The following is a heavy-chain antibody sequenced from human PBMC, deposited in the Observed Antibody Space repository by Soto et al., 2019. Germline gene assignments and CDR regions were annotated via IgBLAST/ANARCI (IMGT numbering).Heavy chain of an antibody. D-gene: IGHD2-2*01. V-gene: IGHV1-46*01. J-gene: IGHJ4*02. CDR3: AKDSLKYQLLLFYYFDY. CDR1: GYTFTSYY. Sequence: GASVKVSCKASGYTFTSYYMHWVRQAPGQGLEWMGIINPSGGSTSYAQKFQGRVTMTRDTSTSTVYMELSSLRSEDTAVYYCAKDSLKYQLLLFYYFDYWGQGTLVTAPQ. CDR2: INPSGGST.